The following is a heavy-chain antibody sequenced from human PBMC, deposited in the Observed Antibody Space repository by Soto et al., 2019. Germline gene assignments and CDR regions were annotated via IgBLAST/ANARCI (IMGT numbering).Heavy chain of an antibody. CDR1: GASLSSYY. J-gene: IGHJ5*02. CDR3: TRGSLQFDP. CDR2: IYPSGNT. V-gene: IGHV4-4*07. Sequence: SETLSLTCTVSGASLSSYYWSWIRQPAGRGLEWIGRIYPSGNTNYKSSLKSRVTMSVDTSKNQFSLKLSSLTAADTAVYYCTRGSLQFDPWGQGTLVTVSS.